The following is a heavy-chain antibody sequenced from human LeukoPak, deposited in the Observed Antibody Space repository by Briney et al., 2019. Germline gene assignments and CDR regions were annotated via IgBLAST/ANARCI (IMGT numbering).Heavy chain of an antibody. D-gene: IGHD6-13*01. CDR3: ANLMSIAAAGTVDY. V-gene: IGHV3-23*01. J-gene: IGHJ4*02. Sequence: PGGSLRPSCAASGFTFSSYAMSWVRQAPGKGLEWVSAISGSGGSTYYADSVKGRFTISRDNSKNTLYLQMNSLRAEDTAVYYCANLMSIAAAGTVDYWGQGTLVTVSS. CDR1: GFTFSSYA. CDR2: ISGSGGST.